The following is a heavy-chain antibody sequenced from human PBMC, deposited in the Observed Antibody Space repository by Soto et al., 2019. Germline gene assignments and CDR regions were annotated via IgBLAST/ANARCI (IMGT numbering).Heavy chain of an antibody. V-gene: IGHV3-23*01. CDR3: AKDTRDGDYPFETPVFDP. CDR1: GFTFSSYA. Sequence: EVQLLESGGGLVQPGGSLRLSCAASGFTFSSYAMSWVRQAPGKGLEWVSAISGSGGSTYYADSVKGRFTISRDNSKNTLYLQMNSLRAEDTAVYYCAKDTRDGDYPFETPVFDPWGQGTLVTVSS. D-gene: IGHD4-17*01. CDR2: ISGSGGST. J-gene: IGHJ5*02.